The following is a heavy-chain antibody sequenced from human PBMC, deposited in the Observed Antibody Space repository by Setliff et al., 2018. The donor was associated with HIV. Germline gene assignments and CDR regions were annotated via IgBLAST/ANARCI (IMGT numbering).Heavy chain of an antibody. CDR1: GGTLSNYV. CDR3: ARDQTGVAAAAFGGGSAWSDEGFDI. D-gene: IGHD6-13*01. J-gene: IGHJ3*02. V-gene: IGHV1-69*13. CDR2: IIPLYNIP. Sequence: ASVKVSCKASGGTLSNYVITWVRQAPGQGLEWMGMIIPLYNIPAYAQKFQGRVTFTADESTSTAYMELSSLSSEDTAVYYCARDQTGVAAAAFGGGSAWSDEGFDIWGQGTMVTVSS.